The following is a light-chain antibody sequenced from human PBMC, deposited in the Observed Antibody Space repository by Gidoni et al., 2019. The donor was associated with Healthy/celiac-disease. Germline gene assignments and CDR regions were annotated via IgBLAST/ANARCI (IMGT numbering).Light chain of an antibody. CDR1: QSVSSSY. V-gene: IGKV3-20*01. CDR2: GAS. J-gene: IGKJ1*01. Sequence: EIVLTQSPGTLSLSPGERATLSCRASQSVSSSYLAWYQQKPGQAPRLLIYGASSRATGIPDRFSGSGSVTDFPLTISRLEPEVFALYYCQQYGSSRETFGQGTKVEIK. CDR3: QQYGSSRET.